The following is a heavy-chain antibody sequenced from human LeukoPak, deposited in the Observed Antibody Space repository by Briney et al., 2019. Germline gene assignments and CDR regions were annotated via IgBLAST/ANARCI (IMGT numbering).Heavy chain of an antibody. CDR3: ARGGGYYPIDY. J-gene: IGHJ4*02. Sequence: PGGSLRLSCAASGFTVNSNYMNWVRQAPGKGLEWVSVLYSDGRTYHADSVKGRFTISRDTSKNRLYLQVNSLRAEDTAVYYCARGGGYYPIDYWGQGTLVTVSS. D-gene: IGHD2-15*01. V-gene: IGHV3-53*01. CDR2: LYSDGRT. CDR1: GFTVNSNY.